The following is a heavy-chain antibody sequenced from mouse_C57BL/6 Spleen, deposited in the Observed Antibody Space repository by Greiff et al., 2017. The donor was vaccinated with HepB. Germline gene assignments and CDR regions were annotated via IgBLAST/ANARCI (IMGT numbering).Heavy chain of an antibody. D-gene: IGHD2-5*01. J-gene: IGHJ4*01. CDR3: ARSYYSNPYYYAMDY. V-gene: IGHV1-72*01. CDR2: IDPNSGGT. Sequence: VQLQQSGAELVKPGASVKLSCKASGYTFTSYWMHWVKQRPGRGLEWIGRIDPNSGGTKCNEKFKSKATLTVDKPSSTAYMHLSSLTSEDSAVYYCARSYYSNPYYYAMDYWGQGTSVTVSS. CDR1: GYTFTSYW.